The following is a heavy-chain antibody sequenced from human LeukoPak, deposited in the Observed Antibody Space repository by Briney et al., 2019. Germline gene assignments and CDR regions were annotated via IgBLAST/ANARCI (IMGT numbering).Heavy chain of an antibody. CDR2: IYYGGNT. CDR1: GGSITSYY. J-gene: IGHJ5*02. D-gene: IGHD2-2*01. Sequence: SETLSLTCTVSGGSITSYYWSWMRQPPGKGPEWIGYIYYGGNTDYNPSLKSRVTMSVDTSKNQFSLKLTSVTAADTAIYYCAMIMGFCSSTTCYPRFDPWGQGTLVTVSS. CDR3: AMIMGFCSSTTCYPRFDP. V-gene: IGHV4-59*01.